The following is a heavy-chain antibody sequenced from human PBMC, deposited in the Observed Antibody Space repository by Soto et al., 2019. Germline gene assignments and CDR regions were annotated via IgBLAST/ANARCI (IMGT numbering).Heavy chain of an antibody. CDR2: INDRGSI. V-gene: IGHV4-34*01. Sequence: QVQLQQWGAGPLRPLETLSLTCGVSGVSFSGYYWAWIRQSPGKGLEWIGEINDRGSINYNPSLKSRVSISVDTSQNHYSLNLRSVTAADTAVYYCARESHDMLTGTPWVWYFDLWGRGTLVTVSS. D-gene: IGHD3-9*01. CDR1: GVSFSGYY. J-gene: IGHJ2*01. CDR3: ARESHDMLTGTPWVWYFDL.